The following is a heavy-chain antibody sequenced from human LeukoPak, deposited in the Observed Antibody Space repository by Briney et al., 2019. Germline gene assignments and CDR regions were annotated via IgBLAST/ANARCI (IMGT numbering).Heavy chain of an antibody. V-gene: IGHV3-7*01. J-gene: IGHJ5*02. CDR3: ATYRGANWFDP. CDR2: IKQDGSDK. CDR1: GFTFSSYW. Sequence: GGSLRLSCAASGFTFSSYWMSWVRQAPGKGLEWVATIKQDGSDKYYVDSVRGRFTISRDNAKDSLYLQMNRLRAEDTAVYYCATYRGANWFDPWGQGTLVTVSS. D-gene: IGHD5-18*01.